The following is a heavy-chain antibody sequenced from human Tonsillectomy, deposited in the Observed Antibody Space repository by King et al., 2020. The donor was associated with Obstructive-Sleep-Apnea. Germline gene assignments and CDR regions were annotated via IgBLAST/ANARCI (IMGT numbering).Heavy chain of an antibody. Sequence: VQLVESGGGVVQPGRSLRLSCAASGFTFSSYGMHWVRQAPGKGLEWVAVISYYGSNKYYADSVKGRFTISRDNSKNTLYLQMNSLRAEDTAVYYCAKLLWFGELFDYWGQGTLVTVSS. CDR1: GFTFSSYG. CDR3: AKLLWFGELFDY. D-gene: IGHD3-10*01. J-gene: IGHJ4*02. V-gene: IGHV3-30*18. CDR2: ISYYGSNK.